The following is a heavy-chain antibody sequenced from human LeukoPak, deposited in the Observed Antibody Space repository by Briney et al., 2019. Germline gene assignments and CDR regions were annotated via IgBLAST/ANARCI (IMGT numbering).Heavy chain of an antibody. CDR2: ISYDGSNK. CDR1: GFTFKKYG. J-gene: IGHJ4*02. Sequence: GGSLRLSCAASGFTFKKYGMHWVRQAPGKGLEWVAVISYDGSNKYYADSVKGRFTISRDNSKNTLYLQMNSLRAEDTAVYYCARDGPITMIVVVIRGFDYWGQGTLVTVSS. V-gene: IGHV3-30*19. D-gene: IGHD3-22*01. CDR3: ARDGPITMIVVVIRGFDY.